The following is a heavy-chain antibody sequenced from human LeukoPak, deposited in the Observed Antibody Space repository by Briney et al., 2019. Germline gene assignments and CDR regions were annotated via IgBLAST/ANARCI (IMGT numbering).Heavy chain of an antibody. Sequence: PSETLSLTCTVSDDSISDYYRGWIRQPPGKGLEWIGYFHNSGTPTYNPSLKSRVTISADTSKNQFSLKLNSLTTADTAVYCCTRGAGWLIDYWGQGILVTVSS. D-gene: IGHD3-16*01. V-gene: IGHV4-59*01. CDR2: FHNSGTP. CDR1: DDSISDYY. J-gene: IGHJ4*02. CDR3: TRGAGWLIDY.